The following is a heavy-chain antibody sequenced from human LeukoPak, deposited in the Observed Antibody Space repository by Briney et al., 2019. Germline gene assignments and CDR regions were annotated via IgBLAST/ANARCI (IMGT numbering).Heavy chain of an antibody. CDR1: GGSISRDY. CDR3: ARDLYYDSSGYSGFDY. V-gene: IGHV4-59*01. J-gene: IGHJ4*02. D-gene: IGHD3-22*01. CDR2: IYYTGST. Sequence: PSETLSLTCTVSGGSISRDYWSWIRQPPGKGLEWIGYIYYTGSTNYNPSLNSRVTISVDTSKNQFSLKLSSVTAADTAVYYCARDLYYDSSGYSGFDYWGQGTLVTVSS.